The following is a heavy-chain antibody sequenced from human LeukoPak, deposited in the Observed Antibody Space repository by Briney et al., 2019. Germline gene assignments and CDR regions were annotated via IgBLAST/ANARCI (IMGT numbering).Heavy chain of an antibody. CDR1: GGSISSSSYY. V-gene: IGHV4-39*07. D-gene: IGHD6-13*01. Sequence: SETLSLTCTVSGGSISSSSYYWGWIRQPPGKGLEWIGSIYYSGSTYYNPSLKSRVTISVDTSKNQFSLKLSSVTAADTAVYYCARERGSSWYYYYYMDVWGKGTTVTVSS. CDR2: IYYSGST. J-gene: IGHJ6*03. CDR3: ARERGSSWYYYYYMDV.